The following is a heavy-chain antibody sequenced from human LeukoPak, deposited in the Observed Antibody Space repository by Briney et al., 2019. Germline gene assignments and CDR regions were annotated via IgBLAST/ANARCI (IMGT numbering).Heavy chain of an antibody. CDR1: GFTLSDAW. D-gene: IGHD4-17*01. V-gene: IGHV3-15*01. CDR2: IKSKTDGGTT. Sequence: GGSLRLSCAASGFTLSDAWMSWVRQAPGKGLEWVGRIKSKTDGGTTVYSAPVKCRITISSDESTNKLYMQMHRLKATAVHDFYCSARSDYGDYEGFDYWGQGTLVTVSS. J-gene: IGHJ4*02. CDR3: SARSDYGDYEGFDY.